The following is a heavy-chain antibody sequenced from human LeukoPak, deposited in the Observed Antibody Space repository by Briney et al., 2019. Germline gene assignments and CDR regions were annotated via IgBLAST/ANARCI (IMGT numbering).Heavy chain of an antibody. CDR2: IYDSGST. J-gene: IGHJ4*02. V-gene: IGHV4-4*02. Sequence: SETLSLTCAVSGGSISSSNWWSWVRQPPGKGLEWVGYIYDSGSTSYNPSLKSRVTISVDTSKNQFSLKVTSATAADTAVYYCARSKDILTGYCFDYWGQGTLVTVSS. D-gene: IGHD3-9*01. CDR3: ARSKDILTGYCFDY. CDR1: GGSISSSNW.